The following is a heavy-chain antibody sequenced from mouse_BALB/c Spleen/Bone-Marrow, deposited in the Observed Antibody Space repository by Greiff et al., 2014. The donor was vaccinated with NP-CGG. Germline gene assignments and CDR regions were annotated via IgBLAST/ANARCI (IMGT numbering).Heavy chain of an antibody. CDR2: IHPNSGNT. CDR1: GYTFTSSW. J-gene: IGHJ4*01. D-gene: IGHD2-1*01. Sequence: QVHVKQSGSVLVRPGASVKLSCKASGYTFTSSWMHWAKQRPGQGLESIGEIHPNSGNTNYNEKFKGKATLTVDTSSSTAYVDLSSLTSEDSAVYYCARIYYGNFYAMDYWGQGTSVTVSS. V-gene: IGHV1S130*01. CDR3: ARIYYGNFYAMDY.